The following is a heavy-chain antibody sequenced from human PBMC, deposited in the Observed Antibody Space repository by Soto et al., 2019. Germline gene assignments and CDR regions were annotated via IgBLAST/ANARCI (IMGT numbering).Heavy chain of an antibody. CDR3: AGGETYPDFWSGYNYGRDG. Sequence: SETLSLTCAVYGGSFSGYYWSWIRQPPGKGLEWIGEINHSGSTNYNPSLKSRVTISVDTSKNQFSLKLSSVTAADTAVYYCAGGETYPDFWSGYNYGRDGRGQVTTVTVSS. J-gene: IGHJ6*02. V-gene: IGHV4-34*01. CDR2: INHSGST. D-gene: IGHD3-3*01. CDR1: GGSFSGYY.